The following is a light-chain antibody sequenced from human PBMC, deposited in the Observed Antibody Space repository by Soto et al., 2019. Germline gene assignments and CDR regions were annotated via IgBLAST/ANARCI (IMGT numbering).Light chain of an antibody. Sequence: DIHMTQSPSTLSASVGDRVTITCRASQSLTRWLAWYQQKPGKAPNLLIYKTSSLESGVPSRFSGSGSGTEFTLTISSLQPDDFATYYCQHWNDYSWTFGQGTKVEVK. CDR1: QSLTRW. V-gene: IGKV1-5*03. J-gene: IGKJ1*01. CDR2: KTS. CDR3: QHWNDYSWT.